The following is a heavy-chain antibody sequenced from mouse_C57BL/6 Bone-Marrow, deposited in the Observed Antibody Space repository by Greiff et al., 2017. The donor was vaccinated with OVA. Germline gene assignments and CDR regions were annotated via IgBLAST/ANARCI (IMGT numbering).Heavy chain of an antibody. D-gene: IGHD1-1*01. V-gene: IGHV1-64*01. J-gene: IGHJ1*03. CDR3: AKRSFYGSSYDWYFDV. CDR1: GYTFTSYW. CDR2: IHPNSGST. Sequence: QVQLQQPGAELVKPGASVKLSCKASGYTFTSYWMNWVKQRPGQGLEWIGMIHPNSGSTNYNEKFKSKATLPVAKSSSTSYIQLSSLTSEDSAVYYCAKRSFYGSSYDWYFDVWGTGTTVTVSS.